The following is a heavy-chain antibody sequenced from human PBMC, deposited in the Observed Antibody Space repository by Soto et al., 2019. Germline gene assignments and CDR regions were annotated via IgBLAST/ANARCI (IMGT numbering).Heavy chain of an antibody. CDR3: ARMSYFYDKWYFDL. V-gene: IGHV4-30-4*01. J-gene: IGHJ2*01. Sequence: QLQESGPGLVKPSQTLSLTCSVSGGSINNNDYYWSWIRQNPGKGLEWIGYVYYSGSSDYIPSLKSRLSMSIDKSKNQFHLKLNSVTAADTATYYCARMSYFYDKWYFDLWGRGTLVTVSS. D-gene: IGHD3-22*01. CDR1: GGSINNNDYY. CDR2: VYYSGSS.